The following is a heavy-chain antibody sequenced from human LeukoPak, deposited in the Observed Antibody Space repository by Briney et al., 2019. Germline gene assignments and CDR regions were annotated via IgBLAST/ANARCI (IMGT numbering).Heavy chain of an antibody. V-gene: IGHV4-30-4*08. CDR3: ASGAGLRNWFDP. Sequence: SQTLSLTCTVSGGSISSGDYYWSWIRQPPGKGLEWCGYIYYSGSTYDNPALKSRVTISVDTSKNQYSLKLSSLTAADTAVYYCASGAGLRNWFDPWGQGTLVTVSS. CDR1: GGSISSGDYY. J-gene: IGHJ5*02. CDR2: IYYSGST. D-gene: IGHD6-13*01.